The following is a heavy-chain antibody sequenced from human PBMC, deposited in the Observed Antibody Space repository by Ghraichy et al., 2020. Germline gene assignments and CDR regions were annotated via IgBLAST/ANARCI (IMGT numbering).Heavy chain of an antibody. J-gene: IGHJ6*02. Sequence: SETLSLTCAVYGGSFSGSYWSWIRQSPGEGLEWIGEINHSGSTNYNPSLKSRVTISADTSKNQFSLKLTSMTAADTAIYYCARVTGILQTAVYSYYYAMDVGGQGTTVTVSS. CDR2: INHSGST. CDR3: ARVTGILQTAVYSYYYAMDV. CDR1: GGSFSGSY. V-gene: IGHV4-34*01. D-gene: IGHD2-15*01.